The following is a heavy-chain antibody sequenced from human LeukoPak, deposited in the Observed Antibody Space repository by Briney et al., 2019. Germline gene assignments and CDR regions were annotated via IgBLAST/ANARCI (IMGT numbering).Heavy chain of an antibody. CDR3: ARFKAYCGGDCSFDY. J-gene: IGHJ4*02. V-gene: IGHV1-69*13. Sequence: GASVKVSCKASGGTFSSYAISWVRQAPGQGLEWMGGIIPTFGTANYAQKFQGRVTITADESTSTAYMELSSLRSEDTAVYYCARFKAYCGGDCSFDYWGQGTLVTVSS. D-gene: IGHD2-21*01. CDR2: IIPTFGTA. CDR1: GGTFSSYA.